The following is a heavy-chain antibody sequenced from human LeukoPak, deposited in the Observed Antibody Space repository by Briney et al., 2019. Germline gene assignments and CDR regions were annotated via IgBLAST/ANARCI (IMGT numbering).Heavy chain of an antibody. V-gene: IGHV3-23*01. D-gene: IGHD2-15*01. CDR2: ISGSGGST. J-gene: IGHJ4*02. CDR3: AKFSSSIVVVVAATPHFDY. Sequence: GGSLRLSCAASGFTFSSYAMSWVRQAPGKGLEWVSAISGSGGSTYYADSVKGRFTISRNNSKNTLYLQMNSLRAEDTAVYYCAKFSSSIVVVVAATPHFDYWGQGTLVTVSS. CDR1: GFTFSSYA.